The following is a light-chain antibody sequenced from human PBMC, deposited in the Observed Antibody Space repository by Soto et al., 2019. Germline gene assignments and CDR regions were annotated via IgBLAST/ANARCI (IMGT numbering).Light chain of an antibody. CDR3: WSSGGSPTYV. J-gene: IGLJ1*01. Sequence: QSVLTQPASVSGSPGQSITISCTGTSSNVGSYKLVSWYQQHPGKAPKLMIFEVNKRPSGVSNRFSGSKSGNTASLTISGLKVEDEADYYCWSSGGSPTYVFGNGTKVTVL. CDR2: EVN. CDR1: SSNVGSYKL. V-gene: IGLV2-23*02.